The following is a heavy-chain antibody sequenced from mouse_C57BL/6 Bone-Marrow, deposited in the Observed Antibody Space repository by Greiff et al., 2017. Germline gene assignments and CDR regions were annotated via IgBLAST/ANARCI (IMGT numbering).Heavy chain of an antibody. J-gene: IGHJ4*01. CDR2: IDPSDSYT. CDR3: AKSIYDYDERYYAMDY. V-gene: IGHV1-69*01. CDR1: GYTFTSYW. Sequence: QVQLQQPGAELVMPGASVKLSCKASGYTFTSYWMHWVKQRPGQGLEWIGAIDPSDSYTNYNQKFKGKSTLTVDKSSSTASMQLSSLTSEDSAVYYCAKSIYDYDERYYAMDYWGQGTSVTVSS. D-gene: IGHD2-4*01.